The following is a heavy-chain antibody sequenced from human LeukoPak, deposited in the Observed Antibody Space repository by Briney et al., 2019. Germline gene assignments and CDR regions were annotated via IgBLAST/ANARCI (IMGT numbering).Heavy chain of an antibody. CDR2: IYTSGST. CDR1: GGSISSYY. Sequence: KPSETLSLTCTVSGGSISSYYWSWIRQPAGKGLEWIGRIYTSGSTNYNPSLKSRVTMSVDTSKNQFSLKLSSVTAADTAVYYCARDSTVGDYYYYYYMDVWGKGTTVTISS. CDR3: ARDSTVGDYYYYYYMDV. J-gene: IGHJ6*03. V-gene: IGHV4-4*07. D-gene: IGHD2-2*01.